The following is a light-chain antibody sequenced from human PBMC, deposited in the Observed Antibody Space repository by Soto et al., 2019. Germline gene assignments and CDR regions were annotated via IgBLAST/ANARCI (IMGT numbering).Light chain of an antibody. CDR1: SSDVGGYNS. Sequence: QSVLAQPASVSGSPGQSITISCTGTSSDVGGYNSVSWYQQHPGKVPKLMIYDVSNRPSGVSDRFSGSKSGNTAALTISGLQAEDAADYYCSSYTSSSLLVFGGGTQLTVL. J-gene: IGLJ2*01. CDR2: DVS. CDR3: SSYTSSSLLV. V-gene: IGLV2-14*01.